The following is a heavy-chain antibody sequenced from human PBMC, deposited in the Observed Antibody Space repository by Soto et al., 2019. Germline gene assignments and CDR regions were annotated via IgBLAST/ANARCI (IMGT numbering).Heavy chain of an antibody. J-gene: IGHJ4*02. CDR3: AKATMKLVVIRLDS. Sequence: PVGSLRLSCAASGFTFSNYAMNWVRQAPGKGLEWVSTISGRGGSTYYADSVKGRFTISRDNSKNILYLQMNSLRAEDTAVYYCAKATMKLVVIRLDSWGQGTLVTVSS. D-gene: IGHD3-22*01. CDR2: ISGRGGST. CDR1: GFTFSNYA. V-gene: IGHV3-23*01.